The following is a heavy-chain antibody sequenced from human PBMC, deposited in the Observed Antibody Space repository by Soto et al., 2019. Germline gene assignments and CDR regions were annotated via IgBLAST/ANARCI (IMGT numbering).Heavy chain of an antibody. Sequence: PGGSLRLSCAASGFTFSSYTMNWVRQAPGKGLEWVSSISSSSSYIYYADSVKGRFTISRDNANNSLYLQMNSLRAEDTAMYYCAGDVPQNDAFDIWGQGTMVTVSS. D-gene: IGHD6-6*01. V-gene: IGHV3-21*01. CDR2: ISSSSSYI. J-gene: IGHJ3*02. CDR3: AGDVPQNDAFDI. CDR1: GFTFSSYT.